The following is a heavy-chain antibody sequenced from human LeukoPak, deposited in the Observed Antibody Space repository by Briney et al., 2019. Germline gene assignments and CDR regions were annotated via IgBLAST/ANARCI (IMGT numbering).Heavy chain of an antibody. Sequence: PGGSLRLSCAASGFTFSSHNMNWVRQAPGKGLEWVSYISSRSSTIYYTDSVKGRFTISRDNAKNSLYLQMNSLRDEDTAMYFCARVTQQLVLEAGAYYYFLDVWGKGTTVTVS. CDR1: GFTFSSHN. CDR2: ISSRSSTI. J-gene: IGHJ6*03. CDR3: ARVTQQLVLEAGAYYYFLDV. D-gene: IGHD6-13*01. V-gene: IGHV3-48*02.